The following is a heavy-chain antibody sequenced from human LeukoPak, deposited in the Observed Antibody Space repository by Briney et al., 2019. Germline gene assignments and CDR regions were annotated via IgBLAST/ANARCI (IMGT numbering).Heavy chain of an antibody. V-gene: IGHV3-33*06. D-gene: IGHD3-10*01. J-gene: IGHJ6*03. CDR3: AKGKVRRALSYMDV. Sequence: PGGSLRLSYAASGFTFSSYGMHWVRQAPGKGLEWVAVIWYDGSNKYYADSVKGRFTISRDNSKNTLYLQMNSLRTEDTAVYYCAKGKVRRALSYMDVWGKGTTVTVSS. CDR1: GFTFSSYG. CDR2: IWYDGSNK.